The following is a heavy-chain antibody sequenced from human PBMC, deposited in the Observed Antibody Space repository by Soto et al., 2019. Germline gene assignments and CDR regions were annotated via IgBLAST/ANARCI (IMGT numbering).Heavy chain of an antibody. CDR3: ARSQYSSSIDY. J-gene: IGHJ4*02. CDR2: IIPILGIA. D-gene: IGHD6-6*01. CDR1: GCTFSSYT. Sequence: EASVKVSCKASGCTFSSYTISWVRQAPGQGLEWMGRIIPILGIANYAQKFQGRVTITADKSTSTAYMELSSLRSEDTAVYYCARSQYSSSIDYWGQGTLVTVSS. V-gene: IGHV1-69*02.